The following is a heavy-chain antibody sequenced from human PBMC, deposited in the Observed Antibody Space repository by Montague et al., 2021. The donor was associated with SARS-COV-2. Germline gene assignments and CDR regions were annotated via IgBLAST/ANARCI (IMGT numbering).Heavy chain of an antibody. D-gene: IGHD3-3*01. J-gene: IGHJ5*01. CDR2: IYTSGST. CDR3: ARGTTVSSSGYYTGWFDP. V-gene: IGHV4-61*02. Sequence: TLSLTCTVSGGSIRSGIYYWSWIRQPAGKGLEWIGRIYTSGSTNYNPFLNSRVTISVDTSKNQLSLKLSSVTAADTAVYYCARGTTVSSSGYYTGWFDPWGQGTLVTVSS. CDR1: GGSIRSGIYY.